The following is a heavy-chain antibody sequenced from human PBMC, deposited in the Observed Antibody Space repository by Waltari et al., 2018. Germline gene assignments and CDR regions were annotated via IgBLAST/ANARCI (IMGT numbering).Heavy chain of an antibody. CDR1: GFTFSSYW. D-gene: IGHD2-8*02. CDR3: ARGPGYCTGGVCYRGIDY. CDR2: INSDGSST. V-gene: IGHV3-74*01. J-gene: IGHJ4*02. Sequence: EVQLVESGGGLVQPGGSLRLSCAASGFTFSSYWMHWVRQAPGKGLVWVSRINSDGSSTSYADSVKGRFTISRDNAKNTLYLQMNSLRAEDTAVYYCARGPGYCTGGVCYRGIDYWGQGTLVTVSS.